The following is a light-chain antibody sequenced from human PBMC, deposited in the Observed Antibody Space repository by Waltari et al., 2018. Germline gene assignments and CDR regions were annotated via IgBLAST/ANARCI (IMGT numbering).Light chain of an antibody. CDR1: SSDIGGYNY. Sequence: QSALTQPRSVSGSPGQSVTISCTGTSSDIGGYNYVSWYQQHPGKATKLMIYDVSARPPGVPDRFYGSKSGNTASLTISGLQAEDEADYYCCSYAGSYAWVFGGGTKVTVL. CDR2: DVS. J-gene: IGLJ3*02. CDR3: CSYAGSYAWV. V-gene: IGLV2-11*01.